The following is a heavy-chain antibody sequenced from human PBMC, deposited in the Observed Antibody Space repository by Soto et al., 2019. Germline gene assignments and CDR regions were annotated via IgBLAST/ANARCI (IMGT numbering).Heavy chain of an antibody. V-gene: IGHV3-30-3*01. J-gene: IGHJ6*02. Sequence: GGSLRLSCAASGFTFSSYAMHWVRQATGKGLEWVAVISYDGSNKYYADSVKGRFTISRDNSKNTLYLQMNSLRAEDTAVYYCARGGLVRDDYYYGMDVWGQGT. CDR2: ISYDGSNK. D-gene: IGHD3-10*01. CDR3: ARGGLVRDDYYYGMDV. CDR1: GFTFSSYA.